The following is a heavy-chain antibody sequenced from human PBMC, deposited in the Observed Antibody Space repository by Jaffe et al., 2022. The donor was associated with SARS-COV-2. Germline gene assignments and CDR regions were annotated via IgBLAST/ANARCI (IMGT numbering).Heavy chain of an antibody. Sequence: QITLKESGPTLVKPTQTLTLTCTFSGFSLSTSGVGVGWIRQPPGKALEWLALIYWDDDKRYSPSLKSRLTITKDTSKNQVVLTMTNMDPVDTATYYCAHSVGSGPRRRENWFDPWGQGTLVTVSS. CDR2: IYWDDDK. J-gene: IGHJ5*02. D-gene: IGHD3-10*01. CDR3: AHSVGSGPRRRENWFDP. CDR1: GFSLSTSGVG. V-gene: IGHV2-5*02.